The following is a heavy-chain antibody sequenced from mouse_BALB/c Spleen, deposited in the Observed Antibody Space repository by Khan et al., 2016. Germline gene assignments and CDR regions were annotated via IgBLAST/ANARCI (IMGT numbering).Heavy chain of an antibody. V-gene: IGHV5-6-5*01. CDR2: ISSGGST. CDR3: AQIYDGYYGY. CDR1: GFTFSSYA. Sequence: EVELVESGGGLVKPGGSLKLSCAASGFTFSSYAMSWVRQTPEKRLEWVASISSGGSTYYPDSVKGRFTISRDNARNILYLQMSSLRSEDTAMDYCAQIYDGYYGYWGQGTTLTVSS. D-gene: IGHD2-3*01. J-gene: IGHJ2*01.